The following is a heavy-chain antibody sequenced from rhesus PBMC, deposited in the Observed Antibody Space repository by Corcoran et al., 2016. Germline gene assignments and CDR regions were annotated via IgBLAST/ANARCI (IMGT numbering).Heavy chain of an antibody. J-gene: IGHJ6*01. CDR1: GGSISSSYYY. Sequence: QVQLQESGPGLVKPSETLSLTCAVSGGSISSSYYYWSWIRQAPGKGLKWIGFISYRGSTSYNPSPKSRVTISRDTSKNQFSLKLSSVTAADTAVYYCARDRAHEYSNSYGLDSWGQGVVVTVSS. CDR2: ISYRGST. V-gene: IGHV4-122*02. D-gene: IGHD4-23*01. CDR3: ARDRAHEYSNSYGLDS.